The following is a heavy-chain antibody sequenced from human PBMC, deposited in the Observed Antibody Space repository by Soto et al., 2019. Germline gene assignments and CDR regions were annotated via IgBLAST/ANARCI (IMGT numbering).Heavy chain of an antibody. CDR1: GYTFTSYA. J-gene: IGHJ6*03. D-gene: IGHD1-20*01. CDR2: INAGNGNT. Sequence: QVQLVQSGAEVKKPGASVKVSCKASGYTFTSYAMHWVRQAPGQRLEWMGWINAGNGNTKYSQKFQGRVTITRDTSASTAYMELSSLRSEDTAVYYCARDPEYNWSLNYYYYYMDVWGKGTTVTVSS. CDR3: ARDPEYNWSLNYYYYYMDV. V-gene: IGHV1-3*01.